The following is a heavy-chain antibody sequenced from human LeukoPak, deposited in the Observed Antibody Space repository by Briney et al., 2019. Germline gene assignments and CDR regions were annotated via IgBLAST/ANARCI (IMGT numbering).Heavy chain of an antibody. CDR3: ARAIVATITLGFGY. CDR2: IIPIFGTA. J-gene: IGHJ4*02. V-gene: IGHV1-69*05. Sequence: SVKVSCKASGGTFSSYAISWVRPAPGQGLEWMGGIIPIFGTADYAQKFQGRVTITTDESTSTAYMELSSLRSEDTAVYYCARAIVATITLGFGYWGQGTLVTVSS. D-gene: IGHD5-12*01. CDR1: GGTFSSYA.